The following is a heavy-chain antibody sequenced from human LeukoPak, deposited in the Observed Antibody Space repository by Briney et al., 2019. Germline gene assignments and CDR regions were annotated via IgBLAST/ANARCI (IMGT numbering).Heavy chain of an antibody. V-gene: IGHV4-59*01. CDR2: IYYSGGT. Sequence: SETLSLTCIVSGGSITTYYWSWIRQPPGKGLEWIGYIYYSGGTNYNPSLKSRVTISVDTSKNRFSLKVNSVTAADTAVYYCARDGLGIDYWGQGTLVTVSS. J-gene: IGHJ4*02. CDR1: GGSITTYY. D-gene: IGHD6-19*01. CDR3: ARDGLGIDY.